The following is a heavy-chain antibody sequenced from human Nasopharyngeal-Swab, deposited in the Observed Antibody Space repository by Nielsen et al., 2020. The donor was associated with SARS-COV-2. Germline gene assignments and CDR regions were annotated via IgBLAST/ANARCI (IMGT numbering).Heavy chain of an antibody. CDR1: GYSFSSGYY. CDR2: IYHSGST. CDR3: ARVPITVIIGDAFDI. J-gene: IGHJ3*02. V-gene: IGHV4-38-2*02. Sequence: GSLRLSCTFSGYSFSSGYYWGWIRQPPGTGLAWIGSIYHSGSTYYNPSLKSRVTISVDTSKNQFSLKLSSVTAADTAVYYCARVPITVIIGDAFDIWGQGTMVTVSS. D-gene: IGHD3-22*01.